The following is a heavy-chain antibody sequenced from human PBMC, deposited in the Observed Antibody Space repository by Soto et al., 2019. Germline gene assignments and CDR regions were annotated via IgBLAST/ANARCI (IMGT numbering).Heavy chain of an antibody. CDR2: ISGGGGST. CDR1: GFTFSSYA. CDR3: AKDLAAAGTISRYFYV. V-gene: IGHV3-23*01. Sequence: EVQLLESGGVLVQPGGSLRLSCAASGFTFSSYAMSWVRQAPGKGLEWVSGISGGGGSTYYADSVKGRFTISRDHSKNTLYLPMNSLRAEDKAVYYCAKDLAAAGTISRYFYVWGQGTLVNVSS. J-gene: IGHJ4*02. D-gene: IGHD6-13*01.